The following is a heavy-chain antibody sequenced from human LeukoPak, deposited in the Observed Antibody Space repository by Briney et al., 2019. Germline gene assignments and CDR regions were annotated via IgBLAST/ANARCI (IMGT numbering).Heavy chain of an antibody. J-gene: IGHJ5*02. D-gene: IGHD1-26*01. CDR1: GFTFSSYA. CDR2: ISGSGGST. V-gene: IGHV3-23*01. CDR3: AKVGGSTTYNWFDP. Sequence: GGSLRLSCAASGFTFSSYAMSWVRQAPGKGLEWVSVISGSGGSTYYADSVKGRFTISRDNSKNTLYLQMNSLRAEDTAVYYCAKVGGSTTYNWFDPWGQGTLVTVSS.